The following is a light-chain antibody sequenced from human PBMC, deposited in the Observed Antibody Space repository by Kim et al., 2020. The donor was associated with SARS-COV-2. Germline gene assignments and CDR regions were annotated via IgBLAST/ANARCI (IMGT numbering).Light chain of an antibody. Sequence: LGQEVRVTCQGDILRSYFASWYQQKPGQAPVLVIYGKNRRPSGIPDRFSGSSSGNTASLIITGVQAEDEADYYCNSRDSSGTPWIFGGGTQLTVL. CDR1: ILRSYF. V-gene: IGLV3-19*01. J-gene: IGLJ2*01. CDR3: NSRDSSGTPWI. CDR2: GKN.